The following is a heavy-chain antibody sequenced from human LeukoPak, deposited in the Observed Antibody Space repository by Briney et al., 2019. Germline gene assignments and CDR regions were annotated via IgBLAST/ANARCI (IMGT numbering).Heavy chain of an antibody. V-gene: IGHV1-69*13. J-gene: IGHJ6*02. CDR2: IIPIFGTA. D-gene: IGHD3-10*01. Sequence: ASVKVSCKASGGTSSSYAISWVRQAPGQGLEWMGGIIPIFGTANYAQKFQGRVTITADESTSTAYMELSSLRSEDTAVYYCARGEFRSYYGSGSYYKGHYYYYGMDVWGQGTTVTVSS. CDR3: ARGEFRSYYGSGSYYKGHYYYYGMDV. CDR1: GGTSSSYA.